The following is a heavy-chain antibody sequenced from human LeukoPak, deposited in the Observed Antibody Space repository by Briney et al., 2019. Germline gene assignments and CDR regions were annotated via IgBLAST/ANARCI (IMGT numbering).Heavy chain of an antibody. D-gene: IGHD4-23*01. CDR2: MHYSGST. CDR3: ARLLIRWQTPGEFDY. CDR1: GGSITKNGYY. V-gene: IGHV4-39*07. J-gene: IGHJ4*02. Sequence: SETLSLTCSVSGGSITKNGYYWGWIRQSPETGLEWIGSMHYSGSTNYNPSLKSRVTISVDTSKNQFSLKLSSVTAADTAVYYCARLLIRWQTPGEFDYWGQGTLVTVSS.